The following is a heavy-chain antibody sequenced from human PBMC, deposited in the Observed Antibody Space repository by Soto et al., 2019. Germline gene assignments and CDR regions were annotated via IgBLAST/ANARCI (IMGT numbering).Heavy chain of an antibody. CDR3: ARGDRGGFDL. J-gene: IGHJ3*01. D-gene: IGHD3-10*01. V-gene: IGHV3-74*01. Sequence: EVQLVESGGGLVQPGESLRLSCAASGFTFDYYWMHWVRQAPGKGLVWVSRVHSGGTTTTYADSVKGRFTISRDNARNTVSLQMSSLRAEATAIYYCARGDRGGFDLWGHGTMVTVSS. CDR2: VHSGGTTT. CDR1: GFTFDYYW.